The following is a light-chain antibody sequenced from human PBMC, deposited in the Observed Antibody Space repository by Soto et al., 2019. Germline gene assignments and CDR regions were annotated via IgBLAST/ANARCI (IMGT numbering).Light chain of an antibody. CDR2: DAS. Sequence: DIQMTQSPSSLSASVGDRVTITCQASQDITIYLNWYQQRPGRAPKLLIYDASTLETGVPSRVSGSGSGTVFTFTISSLQPEDIATYYCQHYENLPFTFGPGTKVAI. J-gene: IGKJ3*01. CDR3: QHYENLPFT. V-gene: IGKV1-33*01. CDR1: QDITIY.